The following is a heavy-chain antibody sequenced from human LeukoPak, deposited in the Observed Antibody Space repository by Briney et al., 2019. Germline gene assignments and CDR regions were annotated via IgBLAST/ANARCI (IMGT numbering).Heavy chain of an antibody. D-gene: IGHD3-9*01. CDR3: ARDYLDRGLTGFGMGGALDY. J-gene: IGHJ4*02. CDR2: ISAYNGNT. CDR1: GYTFTSYG. Sequence: ASVKVSCKASGYTFTSYGIIWVRQAPGQGLEWMGWISAYNGNTNYAQKLQGRVTMTTDTSTSTAYMELRSLRSDDTAVYYCARDYLDRGLTGFGMGGALDYWGQGTLVTVSS. V-gene: IGHV1-18*04.